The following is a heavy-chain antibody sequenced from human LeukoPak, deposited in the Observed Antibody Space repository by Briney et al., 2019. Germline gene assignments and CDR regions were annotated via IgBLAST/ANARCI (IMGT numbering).Heavy chain of an antibody. J-gene: IGHJ6*02. CDR2: IKEDGSQK. V-gene: IGHV3-7*01. CDR3: ATYTNWVAGDV. CDR1: GFTFSESW. D-gene: IGHD1-1*01. Sequence: GGSLRLSCAASGFTFSESWMSWVRQAPGQGLEWVAAIKEDGSQKDYVDSVKGRFTISRDNAKNSLYLQMNSLRAEDTAVYYCATYTNWVAGDVWGQGTTVSVSS.